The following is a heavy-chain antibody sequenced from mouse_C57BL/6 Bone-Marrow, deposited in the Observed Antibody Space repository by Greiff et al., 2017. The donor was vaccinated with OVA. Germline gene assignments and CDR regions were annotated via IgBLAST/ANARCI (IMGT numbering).Heavy chain of an antibody. D-gene: IGHD2-2*01. CDR2: IDPSDRYT. Sequence: QVQLQQPGAELVMPGASVKLSCKASGYTFTSYWMYWVKQRPGQGLEWIGEIDPSDRYTNYNQKFKVKSTLTVDKTSSTAYMQISSLTSEDSAVYYCAREVYYGYDPYAMDYWGQGTSVTVSS. J-gene: IGHJ4*01. CDR3: AREVYYGYDPYAMDY. CDR1: GYTFTSYW. V-gene: IGHV1-69*01.